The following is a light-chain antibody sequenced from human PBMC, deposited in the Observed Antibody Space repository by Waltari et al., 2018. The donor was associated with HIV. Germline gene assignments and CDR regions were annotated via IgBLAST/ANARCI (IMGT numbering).Light chain of an antibody. Sequence: QSVLTQPPSASGAPGQSVTISCSGSASNIGRGYVYRFQQLPGTAPKLLMYRNNQRPSGVPDRFSASKSGTSASLAISGLRPDDEADYYCAAWDVSVSGRGVIFGGGTKLTVL. V-gene: IGLV1-47*01. J-gene: IGLJ2*01. CDR1: ASNIGRGY. CDR2: RNN. CDR3: AAWDVSVSGRGVI.